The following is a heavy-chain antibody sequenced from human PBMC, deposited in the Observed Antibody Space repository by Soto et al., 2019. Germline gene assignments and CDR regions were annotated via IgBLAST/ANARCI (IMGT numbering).Heavy chain of an antibody. D-gene: IGHD5-12*01. CDR3: ARGGEATTYFFAY. J-gene: IGHJ4*02. Sequence: GGSLRLACAASGFIFSSYAMSWVRQAPGKGLEWVSAISGSGSSTYYADSVKGRFIISRDNSKGTLNLQMNSLRAEDTALYFCARGGEATTYFFAYWGQGTPVTVSS. CDR1: GFIFSSYA. CDR2: ISGSGSST. V-gene: IGHV3-23*01.